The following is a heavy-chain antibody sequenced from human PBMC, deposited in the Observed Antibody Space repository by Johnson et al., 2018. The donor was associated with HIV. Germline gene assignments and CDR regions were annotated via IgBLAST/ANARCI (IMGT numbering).Heavy chain of an antibody. Sequence: QVQLVESGGGLVQPGGSLRLSCAASGFTFSSYGMHWVRQAPGKGLEWVAVISYDGSNKFYADSLKGRFSISRDNSNNTLYLQMNSLRPEDTAVYYCAREWDPRTPDAFDIWGQGTMVTVSS. CDR2: ISYDGSNK. V-gene: IGHV3-30*03. CDR1: GFTFSSYG. D-gene: IGHD1-26*01. CDR3: AREWDPRTPDAFDI. J-gene: IGHJ3*02.